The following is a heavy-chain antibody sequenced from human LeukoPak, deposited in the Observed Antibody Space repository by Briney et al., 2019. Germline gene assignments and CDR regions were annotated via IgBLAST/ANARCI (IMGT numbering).Heavy chain of an antibody. CDR2: IYPGDSDT. V-gene: IGHV5-51*01. CDR3: ARPPYSNSGGMDV. J-gene: IGHJ6*02. CDR1: GYSFTNYW. Sequence: GESLKISCKGSGYSFTNYWIAWVRQMPGKGLEWMGIIYPGDSDTRYSPSFQGQVTISADKSISTAYLQWSGLKASDTAMYYCARPPYSNSGGMDVWGQGTTVTVSS. D-gene: IGHD4-11*01.